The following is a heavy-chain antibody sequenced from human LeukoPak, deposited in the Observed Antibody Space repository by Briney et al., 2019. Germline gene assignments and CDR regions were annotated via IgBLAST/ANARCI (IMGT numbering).Heavy chain of an antibody. CDR2: ISGSGGGT. D-gene: IGHD2/OR15-2a*01. Sequence: GGSLRLSCAASGFPFSSYAMKWVRQAPGKGLEWVSGISGSGGGTYYADSAKGRFTISRDNSKNTLSLQMNSLRAEDTAIYYCATYRQVLLPFESWGQGTLVTVSS. CDR3: ATYRQVLLPFES. V-gene: IGHV3-23*01. CDR1: GFPFSSYA. J-gene: IGHJ4*02.